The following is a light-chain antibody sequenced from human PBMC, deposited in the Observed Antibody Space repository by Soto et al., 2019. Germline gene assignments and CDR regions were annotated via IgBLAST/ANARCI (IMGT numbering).Light chain of an antibody. CDR3: MQSLQTPWT. J-gene: IGKJ1*01. CDR2: LGS. V-gene: IGKV2-28*01. Sequence: DIVMTQSPLSLPVTPGEPASISCRSSQTLLHSNGYNYLDWYLQKPGQSPQLLISLGSDRASGVPDRSSGSGSGTDFTLKISRVEAEDVGVYYCMQSLQTPWTFGQGTNVGIK. CDR1: QTLLHSNGYNY.